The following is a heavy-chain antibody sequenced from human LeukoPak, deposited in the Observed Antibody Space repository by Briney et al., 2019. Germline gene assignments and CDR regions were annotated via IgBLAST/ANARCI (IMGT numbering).Heavy chain of an antibody. V-gene: IGHV4-61*02. CDR1: GGSISGGSYY. Sequence: PSETLSLTCTVSGGSISGGSYYWRWLPQPAGTGLEWIGRIYTSGSTNYNPSLKSRVTISVDTSKNQFSPKLSSVTAADTAVYYCARVRLIVVVPAAIKYNDAFDIWGQGTMVTVSS. D-gene: IGHD2-2*02. J-gene: IGHJ3*02. CDR2: IYTSGST. CDR3: ARVRLIVVVPAAIKYNDAFDI.